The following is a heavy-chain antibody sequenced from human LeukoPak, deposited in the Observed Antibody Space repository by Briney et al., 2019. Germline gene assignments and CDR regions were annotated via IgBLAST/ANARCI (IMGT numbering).Heavy chain of an antibody. D-gene: IGHD4-17*01. V-gene: IGHV3-23*01. CDR1: GFTFSAYA. J-gene: IGHJ3*02. CDR3: ARDPNGDYIGAFDM. Sequence: PVGSLRLSCTASGFTFSAYALMCGRQAPGKGPEVYSAIRGGGTSEFYADSVKSRFRISRDNSKDTLFLQMNSLRAEESAVYYCARDPNGDYIGAFDMWGPGTMVTVSS. CDR2: IRGGGTSE.